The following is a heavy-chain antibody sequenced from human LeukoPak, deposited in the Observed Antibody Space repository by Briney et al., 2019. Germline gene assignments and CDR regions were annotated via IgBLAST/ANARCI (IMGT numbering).Heavy chain of an antibody. D-gene: IGHD3-22*01. CDR3: ARETYDSSGSTMGDAFDI. J-gene: IGHJ3*02. CDR1: GGTFSSYT. V-gene: IGHV1-69*04. CDR2: IIPILGIA. Sequence: SVKVSCKASGGTFSSYTISWVRQAPGQGLEWMGRIIPILGIANYAQKFQGRVAITADKSTSTAYMELSSLRSEDTAEYYCARETYDSSGSTMGDAFDIWGQGTMVTVSS.